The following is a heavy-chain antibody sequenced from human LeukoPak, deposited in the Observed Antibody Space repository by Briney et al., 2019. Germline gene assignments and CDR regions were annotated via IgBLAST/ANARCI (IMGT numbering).Heavy chain of an antibody. CDR3: AKEAAAGTDYYYYYMNV. D-gene: IGHD6-13*01. CDR1: GFTFSSYG. Sequence: GGSLRLSCAASGFTFSSYGMHWVRQAPGKGLEWVAFIRYDGSNKYYADSVKGRFTISRDNSKNTLYLQMNSLRAEDTAVYYCAKEAAAGTDYYYYYMNVWGKGTTVTVSS. CDR2: IRYDGSNK. J-gene: IGHJ6*03. V-gene: IGHV3-30*02.